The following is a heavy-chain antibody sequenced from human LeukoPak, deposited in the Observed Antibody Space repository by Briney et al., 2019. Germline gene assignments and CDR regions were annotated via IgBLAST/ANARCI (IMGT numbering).Heavy chain of an antibody. Sequence: SETLSLTCAVYGGSFSVYYWSWIRQPPGKGLEWIGEINHSGSTNYNPSLKSRVTMSVDTSKNQFSLKLSSVTAADTAVYYCARARGVIIGSWFDPWGQGTLVTVSS. J-gene: IGHJ5*02. CDR1: GGSFSVYY. CDR3: ARARGVIIGSWFDP. D-gene: IGHD3-10*01. CDR2: INHSGST. V-gene: IGHV4-34*01.